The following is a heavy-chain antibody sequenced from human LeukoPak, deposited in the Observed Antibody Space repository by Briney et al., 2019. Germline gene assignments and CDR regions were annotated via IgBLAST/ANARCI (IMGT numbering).Heavy chain of an antibody. CDR3: ARLPISYYGSAGPYGMDV. CDR2: INHSGST. V-gene: IGHV4-34*01. J-gene: IGHJ6*04. CDR1: GGSFSGYN. Sequence: PSETLSLTCAVYGGSFSGYNWSRIRQPPGKGLEWIGEINHSGSTKYNPSLKSRVTISVDTSKNQFSLKLSSVTAADTAVYYCARLPISYYGSAGPYGMDVWGKGTTVTVSP. D-gene: IGHD3-10*01.